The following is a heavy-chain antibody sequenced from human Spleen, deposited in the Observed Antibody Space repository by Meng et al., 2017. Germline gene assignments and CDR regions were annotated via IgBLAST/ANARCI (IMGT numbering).Heavy chain of an antibody. V-gene: IGHV1-8*01. Sequence: ASVKVSCKASGYTFTSYDINWVRQATGQGLEWMGWMNPNSGNTGYAQKFQGRVTITTDESTSTAYMELTRLTSEDTAVYYCARRAGNCISNNCYSLDYWGQGTLVTVSS. CDR2: MNPNSGNT. J-gene: IGHJ4*01. CDR1: GYTFTSYD. D-gene: IGHD2-15*01. CDR3: ARRAGNCISNNCYSLDY.